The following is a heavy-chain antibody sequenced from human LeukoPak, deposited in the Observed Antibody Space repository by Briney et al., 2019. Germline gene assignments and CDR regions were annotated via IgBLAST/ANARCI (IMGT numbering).Heavy chain of an antibody. CDR1: GYTFTSYA. CDR2: ISAYNGNT. CDR3: AREGYCSGGSCYLGYYYYGMDV. D-gene: IGHD2-15*01. V-gene: IGHV1-18*01. Sequence: ASVKVSCKASGYTFTSYAMNWVRQAPGQGLEWMGWISAYNGNTNYAQKLQGRVTMTTDTSTSTAYMELRSLRSDDTAVYYCAREGYCSGGSCYLGYYYYGMDVWGQGTTVTVSS. J-gene: IGHJ6*02.